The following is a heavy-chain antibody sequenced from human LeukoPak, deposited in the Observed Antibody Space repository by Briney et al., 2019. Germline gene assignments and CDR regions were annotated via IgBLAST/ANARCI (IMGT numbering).Heavy chain of an antibody. J-gene: IGHJ3*02. CDR3: ARAQDTAMIFHDAFDI. V-gene: IGHV1-3*01. D-gene: IGHD5-18*01. Sequence: ASVKASCKASGYTFTSYAMHWVRQAPGQRLEWMGWINAGNGNTKYSQKFQGRVTITRDTSASTAYMELSSLRSEDTAVYYCARAQDTAMIFHDAFDIWGQGTMVTVSS. CDR1: GYTFTSYA. CDR2: INAGNGNT.